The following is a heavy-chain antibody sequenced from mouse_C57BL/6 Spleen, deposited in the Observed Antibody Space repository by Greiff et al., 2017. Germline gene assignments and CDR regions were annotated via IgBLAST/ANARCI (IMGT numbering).Heavy chain of an antibody. V-gene: IGHV1-15*01. CDR1: GYTFTDYE. D-gene: IGHD3-2*02. Sequence: VNVVESGAELVRPGASVTLSCKASGYTFTDYEMHWVKQTPVHGLEWIGAIDPETGGTAYNQKFKGKAILTADKSSSTAYMELRSLTSEDSAVYYCTRTLRQLRPHFDYWGQGTTLTVSS. CDR2: IDPETGGT. CDR3: TRTLRQLRPHFDY. J-gene: IGHJ2*01.